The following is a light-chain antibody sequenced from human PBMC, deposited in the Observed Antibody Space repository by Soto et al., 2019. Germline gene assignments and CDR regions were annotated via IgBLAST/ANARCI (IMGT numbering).Light chain of an antibody. Sequence: DVVLTQSPLSLPVTLGQPASISCRSTQSLVYSDGNLDLNWFQQRPGQSPRRLIYKVSNRDSGVPDRFSGSGSGTDFTLKISRVEAEDVGVYYCMQGTHWPPITFGQGTRLEIK. CDR2: KVS. CDR3: MQGTHWPPIT. CDR1: QSLVYSDGNLD. V-gene: IGKV2-30*01. J-gene: IGKJ5*01.